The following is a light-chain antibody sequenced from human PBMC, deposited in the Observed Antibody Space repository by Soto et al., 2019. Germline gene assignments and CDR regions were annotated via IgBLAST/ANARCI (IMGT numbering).Light chain of an antibody. Sequence: QSALAQPPSVSAAPGQKVTISCSGGGSNIGNNYVSWYQQLPGTAPKLFIYDNNRRPSGIPDRFSGSKSGTSATLGITGLQTGDEADYYCGTWDNSLSAYVFGTGTKVTVL. CDR1: GSNIGNNY. CDR3: GTWDNSLSAYV. J-gene: IGLJ1*01. V-gene: IGLV1-51*01. CDR2: DNN.